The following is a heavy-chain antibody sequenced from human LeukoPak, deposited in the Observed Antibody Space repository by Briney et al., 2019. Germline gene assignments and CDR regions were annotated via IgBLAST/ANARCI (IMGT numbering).Heavy chain of an antibody. V-gene: IGHV3-74*01. CDR2: INSDGSSM. D-gene: IGHD6-19*01. Sequence: GGSLRLSCATSGFTFSSYWMHWVRQAPGKGLVWVSRINSDGSSMDYADSVKGRFTISRDNAKNTLYLQMNSLRAEDTALYYCASGQQWLKPDYWGQGTLVTVSS. CDR1: GFTFSSYW. CDR3: ASGQQWLKPDY. J-gene: IGHJ4*02.